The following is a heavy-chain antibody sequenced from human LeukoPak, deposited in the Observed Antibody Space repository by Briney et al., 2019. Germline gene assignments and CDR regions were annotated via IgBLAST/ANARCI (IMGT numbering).Heavy chain of an antibody. CDR3: AKGGQSSRSGYFNY. Sequence: GGSLRLSCAASGFTFSSYVMSWVRQAPGKGLEWVSGVNANAINTYYADSVKGRFTISTDNSKNTLYLQMNSLRDEDTVVYYCAKGGQSSRSGYFNYWGQGTLVTVSS. CDR2: VNANAINT. J-gene: IGHJ4*02. CDR1: GFTFSSYV. D-gene: IGHD3-10*01. V-gene: IGHV3-23*01.